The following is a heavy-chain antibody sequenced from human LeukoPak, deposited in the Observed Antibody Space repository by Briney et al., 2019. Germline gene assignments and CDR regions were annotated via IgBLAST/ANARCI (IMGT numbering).Heavy chain of an antibody. CDR1: GGSISSYY. D-gene: IGHD6-13*01. CDR3: ARGLLEYSSSWSYPLDY. Sequence: PSETLSLTCTVSGGSISSYYWSWIRQPAGKGLERIGRIYTSGSTNYNPSLKSRVTMSVDASKNQFSLKLSSVTAADTAVYYCARGLLEYSSSWSYPLDYWGQGTLVTVSS. J-gene: IGHJ4*02. V-gene: IGHV4-4*07. CDR2: IYTSGST.